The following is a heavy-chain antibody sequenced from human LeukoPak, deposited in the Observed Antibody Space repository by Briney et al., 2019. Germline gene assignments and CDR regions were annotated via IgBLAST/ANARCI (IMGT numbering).Heavy chain of an antibody. CDR2: INHSGST. CDR1: GGSFSGYY. Sequence: SETLPLTCAVYGGSFSGYYWSWIRQPPGKGLEWIGEINHSGSTNYNPSLKSRVTISVDTSKNQFSLKLSSVTAADTAVYYCARAGLGHCSSTSCYRHNWFDPWGQGTLVTVSS. J-gene: IGHJ5*02. D-gene: IGHD2-2*02. CDR3: ARAGLGHCSSTSCYRHNWFDP. V-gene: IGHV4-34*01.